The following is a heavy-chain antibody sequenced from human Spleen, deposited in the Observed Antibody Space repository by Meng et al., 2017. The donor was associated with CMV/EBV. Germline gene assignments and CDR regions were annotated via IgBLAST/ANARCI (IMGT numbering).Heavy chain of an antibody. V-gene: IGHV1-2*02. J-gene: IGHJ6*02. D-gene: IGHD4-17*01. CDR2: INPKSGGT. CDR3: ASVWGPNDYDDSAAGYHYYAMDV. Sequence: ASVKVSCKASGYTFTDYHIHWVRQAPGQGLEWMGWINPKSGGTRSAQRLQGRVTMTRDTSISTAYMELSGLRSDDTAVYYCASVWGPNDYDDSAAGYHYYAMDVWGQGTTVTVSS. CDR1: GYTFTDYH.